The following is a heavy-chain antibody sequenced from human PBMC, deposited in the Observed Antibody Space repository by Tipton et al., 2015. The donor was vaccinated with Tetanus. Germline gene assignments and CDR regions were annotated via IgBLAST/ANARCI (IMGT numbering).Heavy chain of an antibody. J-gene: IGHJ4*02. CDR3: ARQDSGYDSSGYSYYYFDY. Sequence: QLVQSGPEVKKPGASVKVSCKASGYTFTGYYMHWVRQAPGQGLEWMGWINPNSGGTNYAQKFQGRVTMTRDTSISTAYMELSRLRSDDTAVYYCARQDSGYDSSGYSYYYFDYWGQGTLVTVSS. CDR1: GYTFTGYY. D-gene: IGHD3-22*01. V-gene: IGHV1-2*02. CDR2: INPNSGGT.